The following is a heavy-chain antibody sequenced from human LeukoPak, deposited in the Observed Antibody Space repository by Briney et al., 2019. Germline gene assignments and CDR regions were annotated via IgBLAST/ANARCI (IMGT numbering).Heavy chain of an antibody. CDR2: MNPSSGNT. V-gene: IGHV1-8*01. D-gene: IGHD3-10*01. CDR1: GYTFTSYD. J-gene: IGHJ5*02. Sequence: ASVKVSCKASGYTFTSYDINWVRQATGQGLEWMGWMNPSSGNTGFAQKFQGRVTMTRDTSISTAYMELSSLRSEDTAVYYCARSRGRLGWFDRWGQGTLVTVSS. CDR3: ARSRGRLGWFDR.